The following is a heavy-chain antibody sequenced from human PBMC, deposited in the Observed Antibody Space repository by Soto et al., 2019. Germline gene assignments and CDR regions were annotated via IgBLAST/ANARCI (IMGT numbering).Heavy chain of an antibody. Sequence: GGSLRLSCAASGFTFSSYAMHWVRQAPGKGLEYVSAISSNGGSTYYANSVKGRFTISRDNSKNTLYLQMGSLRAEDMAVYYCAVALRFRKLNYYYMDVWGKGTTGTVAS. CDR3: AVALRFRKLNYYYMDV. D-gene: IGHD3-3*01. CDR1: GFTFSSYA. CDR2: ISSNGGST. V-gene: IGHV3-64*01. J-gene: IGHJ6*03.